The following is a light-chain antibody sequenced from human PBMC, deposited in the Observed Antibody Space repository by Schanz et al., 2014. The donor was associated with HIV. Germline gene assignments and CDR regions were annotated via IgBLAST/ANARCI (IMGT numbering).Light chain of an antibody. CDR3: QKYNGAPRT. Sequence: DIQMTQSPSSLSASVGDRVTITCQASQDISNYLNWYQQKPGKAPKLLIYDASNLETGVPSRFSGSGSGTDFTLTINNLQPEDVATYYCQKYNGAPRTFGQGTRVEI. CDR1: QDISNY. V-gene: IGKV1-33*01. J-gene: IGKJ1*01. CDR2: DAS.